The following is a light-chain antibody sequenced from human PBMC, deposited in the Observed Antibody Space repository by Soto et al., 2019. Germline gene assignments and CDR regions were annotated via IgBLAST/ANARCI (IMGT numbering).Light chain of an antibody. CDR3: QQRSNWPLIT. CDR1: QSVSTS. V-gene: IGKV3-11*01. CDR2: EAS. Sequence: ETVLTQSPASLSLSPGERATLSCSASQSVSTSFAWYQQKPGQAPRLLIHEASNRATGIPARFSGSGSGTDFTLTISSLEPEDSAVYYCQQRSNWPLITFGQGTRLEIK. J-gene: IGKJ5*01.